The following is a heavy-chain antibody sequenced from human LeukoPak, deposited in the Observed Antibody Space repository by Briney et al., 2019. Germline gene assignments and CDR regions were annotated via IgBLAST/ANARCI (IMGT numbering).Heavy chain of an antibody. CDR3: ARVRAIAGYYGMDV. CDR2: IYYSGST. Sequence: SETLSLTCTVSGGSISSYYWSWIRQPPGKGLEWIGYIYYSGSTNYNPSLKSRVTISVDTSKNQFSLKLSSVTAADTAVYYCARVRAIAGYYGMDVWGQGTRVTVSS. V-gene: IGHV4-59*01. CDR1: GGSISSYY. J-gene: IGHJ6*02.